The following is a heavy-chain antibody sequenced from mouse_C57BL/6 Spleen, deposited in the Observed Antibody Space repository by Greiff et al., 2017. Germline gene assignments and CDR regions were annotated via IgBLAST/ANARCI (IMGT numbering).Heavy chain of an antibody. V-gene: IGHV1-80*01. J-gene: IGHJ2*01. D-gene: IGHD1-1*01. Sequence: QVHVKQSGAELVKPGASVKISCKASGYAFSSYWMNWVKQRPGKGLEWIGQIYPGDGDTNYNGKFKGKATLTADKSSSTAYMQLSSLTSEDSAVYFCAREGPRGTVVASYYFDYWGQGTTLTVSS. CDR3: AREGPRGTVVASYYFDY. CDR1: GYAFSSYW. CDR2: IYPGDGDT.